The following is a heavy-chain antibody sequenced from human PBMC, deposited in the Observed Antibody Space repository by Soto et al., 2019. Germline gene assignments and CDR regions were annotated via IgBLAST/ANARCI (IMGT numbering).Heavy chain of an antibody. J-gene: IGHJ6*02. CDR3: ARRTFIASYYGMDV. CDR2: IDPSDSYT. CDR1: GYSFTSYW. D-gene: IGHD6-13*01. Sequence: GESLKISCKGSGYSFTSYWIGWVRQMPGKGLEWMGRIDPSDSYTNYSPSFQGHVTISADKSISTAYLQWSSLEASDTAMYYCARRTFIASYYGMDVWGQGTTVTVSS. V-gene: IGHV5-10-1*01.